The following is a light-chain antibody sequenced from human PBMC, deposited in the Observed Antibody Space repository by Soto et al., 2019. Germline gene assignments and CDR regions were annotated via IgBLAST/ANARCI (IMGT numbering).Light chain of an antibody. CDR1: QSIDNY. CDR3: QQSYSSPET. V-gene: IGKV1-39*01. Sequence: DIQMTQAPSSLSASVGDRVTITCRASQSIDNYLNWYQQKPGKAPNLLIYAASTLLSGVPSRFSGRGSGTHFTLTISSLQPEDFATYYCQQSYSSPETFGQGTKVEIK. CDR2: AAS. J-gene: IGKJ1*01.